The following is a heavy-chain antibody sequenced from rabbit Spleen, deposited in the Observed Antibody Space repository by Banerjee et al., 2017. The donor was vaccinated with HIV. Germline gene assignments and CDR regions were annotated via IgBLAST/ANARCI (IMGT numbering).Heavy chain of an antibody. V-gene: IGHV1S43*01. CDR1: GFDFSSYW. CDR2: IDTFFGVV. D-gene: IGHD1-1*01. J-gene: IGHJ3*01. Sequence: QEPLVESGGGLVTPGGNLTLTCTASGFDFSSYWMSWVRQAPGKGLEWIGYIDTFFGVVYYATWVNGRFTISSHNAQNTLYLQLNSLTVADTATYFCARDASSSGYYSLWGQGTLVTVS. CDR3: ARDASSSGYYSL.